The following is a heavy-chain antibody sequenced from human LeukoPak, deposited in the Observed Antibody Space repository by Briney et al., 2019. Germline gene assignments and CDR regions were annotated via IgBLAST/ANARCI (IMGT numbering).Heavy chain of an antibody. CDR1: GFTFTSYW. J-gene: IGHJ4*01. V-gene: IGHV3-7*01. CDR3: ARDGTAPALYFDM. CDR2: IRQDGGEK. D-gene: IGHD1/OR15-1a*01. Sequence: GGSLRLSCAVSGFTFTSYWMNWVRQAPGKGLEWVASIRQDGGEKSYVDSVKGRFTISRDNTKNSLYLQMSSLRAEDTAVYYCARDGTAPALYFDMWGQGTLVTLSS.